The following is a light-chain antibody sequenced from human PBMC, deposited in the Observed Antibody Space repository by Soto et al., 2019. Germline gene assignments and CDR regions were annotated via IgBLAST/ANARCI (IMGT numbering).Light chain of an antibody. CDR2: DAS. CDR1: QSVGTF. V-gene: IGKV3-11*01. J-gene: IGKJ4*01. CDR3: QQRRTWPLT. Sequence: EIVLTQSPATLSLSPGESATLSCRASQSVGTFFAWYQHKPGQAPRLLILDASTRATGVPPRFSGSKSGTDFTLTISRLEPEDFAVYYCQQRRTWPLTFGGGTKVDI.